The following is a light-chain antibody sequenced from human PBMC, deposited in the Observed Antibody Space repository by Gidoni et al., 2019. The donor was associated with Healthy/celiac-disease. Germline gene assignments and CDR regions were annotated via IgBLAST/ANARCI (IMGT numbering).Light chain of an antibody. CDR2: DTS. CDR3: QQRASWPPT. V-gene: IGKV3-11*01. Sequence: EVVLTQSPPTLSLSPGERATLSCRASQSFSNYLAWYQQKGGQAPRLLMYDTSLRATGIPTRFSGSGSGTDFTLTISSLEPEDFGIYYCQQRASWPPTFGQGTRVDIK. CDR1: QSFSNY. J-gene: IGKJ1*01.